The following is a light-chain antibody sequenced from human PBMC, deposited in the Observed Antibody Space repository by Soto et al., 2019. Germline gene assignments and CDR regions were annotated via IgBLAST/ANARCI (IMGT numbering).Light chain of an antibody. Sequence: QSALTQPASVSGSPGQSITISCTGTSSDVGSYNLVSWYQQHPGKAPKLMIYEDNKRPSGVSNRFSVSKSGYTASLTISGLQAEDEADYYCCSYARTSTYVFGRGTKVTVL. CDR1: SSDVGSYNL. J-gene: IGLJ1*01. V-gene: IGLV2-23*01. CDR3: CSYARTSTYV. CDR2: EDN.